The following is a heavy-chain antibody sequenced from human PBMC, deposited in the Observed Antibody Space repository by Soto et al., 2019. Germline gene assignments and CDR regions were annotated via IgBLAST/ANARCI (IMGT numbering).Heavy chain of an antibody. CDR2: ISYDGSNK. Sequence: QVQLVESGGGVVQPGRSLRLSCAASGFTFSSYGMHWVRQAPGKGLEWVAVISYDGSNKYYADSVKGRFTISRDNSKNTLYLQMNSLRAEDTAVYYCAKDHSIYSSSSHFDYWGQGTLVTVSS. CDR3: AKDHSIYSSSSHFDY. CDR1: GFTFSSYG. D-gene: IGHD6-6*01. V-gene: IGHV3-30*18. J-gene: IGHJ4*02.